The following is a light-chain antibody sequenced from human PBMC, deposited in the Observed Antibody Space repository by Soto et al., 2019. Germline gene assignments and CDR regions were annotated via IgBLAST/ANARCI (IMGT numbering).Light chain of an antibody. V-gene: IGKV1-5*01. CDR1: QSIGSW. CDR2: DAS. J-gene: IGKJ1*01. CDR3: QQYNSHSRT. Sequence: DIQMTQSPSTLSASVGDRVTITCRPSQSIGSWLAWYQQKPGKAPKVLIYDASSLKSGVPSRFSGSGSGTEFTLTISSLQPDDFATYYCQQYNSHSRTFGQGTKVDIK.